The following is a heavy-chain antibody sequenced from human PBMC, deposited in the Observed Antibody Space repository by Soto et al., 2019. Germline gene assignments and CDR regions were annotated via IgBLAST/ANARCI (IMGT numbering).Heavy chain of an antibody. D-gene: IGHD2-2*01. V-gene: IGHV4-39*01. J-gene: IGHJ4*02. CDR3: ARMGQLIYFDY. CDR1: GGSISSSSYY. Sequence: QLQLQESGPGLVKPSETLSLTCTVSGGSISSSSYYWGWIRQPPGKGLEWIGSIYYSGSTYYNPSLKSRVTISVDTSKNQCSLKLSSVTAADPAVYYCARMGQLIYFDYWGQGTLVTVSS. CDR2: IYYSGST.